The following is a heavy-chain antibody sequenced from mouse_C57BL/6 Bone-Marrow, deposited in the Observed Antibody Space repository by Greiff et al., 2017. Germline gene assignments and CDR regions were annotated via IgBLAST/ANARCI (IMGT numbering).Heavy chain of an antibody. Sequence: VQLQESGAELVKPGASVKMSCKASGYTFTTYPIEWMKQNHGKSLEWIGNFHPYNDDTKYNEKFKGKATLTVEKSSSTVYLELSRLTSDDSAVYYCALITTASPYYAMDYWGQGTSVTVSS. CDR3: ALITTASPYYAMDY. V-gene: IGHV1-47*01. CDR1: GYTFTTYP. D-gene: IGHD1-1*01. J-gene: IGHJ4*01. CDR2: FHPYNDDT.